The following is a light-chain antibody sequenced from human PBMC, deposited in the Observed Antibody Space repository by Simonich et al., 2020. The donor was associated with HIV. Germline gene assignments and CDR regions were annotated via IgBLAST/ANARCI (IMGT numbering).Light chain of an antibody. V-gene: IGLV2-14*01. CDR3: CSYTTTSTWV. CDR1: SSDFGSYNY. J-gene: IGLJ3*02. Sequence: QSALTQPASVSGSPGQSITISCTGTSSDFGSYNYVSWYQQHPGKAPKLMIFDVSKRPSGVSNRFSGSKSGNTAALTISGLQAEDEADYYCCSYTTTSTWVFGGGTKLTVL. CDR2: DVS.